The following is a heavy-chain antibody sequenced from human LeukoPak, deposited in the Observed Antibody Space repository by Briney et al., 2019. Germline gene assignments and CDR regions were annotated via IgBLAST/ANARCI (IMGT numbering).Heavy chain of an antibody. V-gene: IGHV3-74*01. Sequence: GGSLRLSCAASGLTFSSYALSWVRQAPGKGLVWVSHINSDGSWTSYADSVKGRFTISKDNAKNTVYLQMNSLRAEDTAVYYCVSFYETYWGRGTLVTVS. D-gene: IGHD2/OR15-2a*01. CDR1: GLTFSSYA. CDR2: INSDGSWT. J-gene: IGHJ4*02. CDR3: VSFYETY.